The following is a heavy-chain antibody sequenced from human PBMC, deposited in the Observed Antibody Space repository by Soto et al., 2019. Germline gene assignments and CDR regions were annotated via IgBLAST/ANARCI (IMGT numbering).Heavy chain of an antibody. CDR3: ARDTGYSYGKRYYGMDV. Sequence: GGSLRLSCAASGFTFSSYAMHWVRQAPGKGLEWVAVISYDGSNKYYADSVKGRFTISRDNSKNTLYLQMNSLRAEDTAVYYCARDTGYSYGKRYYGMDVWGQGTTVTVSS. D-gene: IGHD5-18*01. J-gene: IGHJ6*02. V-gene: IGHV3-30-3*01. CDR2: ISYDGSNK. CDR1: GFTFSSYA.